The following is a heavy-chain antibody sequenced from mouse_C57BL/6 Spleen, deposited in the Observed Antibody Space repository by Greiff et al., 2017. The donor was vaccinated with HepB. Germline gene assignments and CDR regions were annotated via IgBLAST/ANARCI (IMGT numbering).Heavy chain of an antibody. CDR1: GYTFTDYN. Sequence: VQLQQSGPELVKPGASVKMSCKASGYTFTDYNMHWVKQSHGKSLEWIGYINPNNGGTSYNQKFKGKATLTVNKSSSTAYMELRSLTSEDSAVYYCARYSNYPYWYFDVWGTGTTVTVSS. J-gene: IGHJ1*03. D-gene: IGHD2-5*01. CDR3: ARYSNYPYWYFDV. V-gene: IGHV1-22*01. CDR2: INPNNGGT.